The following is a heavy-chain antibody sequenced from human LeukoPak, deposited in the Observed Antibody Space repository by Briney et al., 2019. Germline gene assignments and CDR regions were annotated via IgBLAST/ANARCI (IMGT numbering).Heavy chain of an antibody. J-gene: IGHJ6*02. Sequence: PSQTLSLTCTVSGGSISSGSYYWSWIRQPAGKGLEWIGRICTSGSTNYNPSLKSRVTISVDTSKNQFSLKLSSVTAADTAVYYCARTYYYDSSGYYYPYYYYGMDVWGQGTTVTVSS. CDR1: GGSISSGSYY. CDR3: ARTYYYDSSGYYYPYYYYGMDV. V-gene: IGHV4-61*02. CDR2: ICTSGST. D-gene: IGHD3-22*01.